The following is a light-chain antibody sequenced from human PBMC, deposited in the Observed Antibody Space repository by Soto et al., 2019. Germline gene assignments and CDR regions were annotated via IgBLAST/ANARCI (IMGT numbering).Light chain of an antibody. J-gene: IGKJ4*01. V-gene: IGKV1-12*01. CDR1: QGINSW. CDR3: HQANSFPVT. Sequence: DVHMTHSPSSVSASVLYGVSITCLASQGINSWLAWYHQRPGKHPKLLIYAASTLQSGVPSRFSGSGSGTHLTLTISSLQPEDFATYYCHQANSFPVTFGGGPNV. CDR2: AAS.